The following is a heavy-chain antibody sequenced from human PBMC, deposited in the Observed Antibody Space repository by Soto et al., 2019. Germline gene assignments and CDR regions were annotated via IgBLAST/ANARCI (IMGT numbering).Heavy chain of an antibody. Sequence: PSETLSLSCTVSGGSISSYFWSWIRQPPGKGLEWIGSIYYSGRTHNNPALKSRVTMSIDTYTNQFSLKMNSVTAADTAVYYCARHEGGAAADRPLDYWGQGTLVTVSS. V-gene: IGHV4-59*08. CDR1: GGSISSYF. J-gene: IGHJ4*02. CDR2: IYYSGRT. D-gene: IGHD6-13*01. CDR3: ARHEGGAAADRPLDY.